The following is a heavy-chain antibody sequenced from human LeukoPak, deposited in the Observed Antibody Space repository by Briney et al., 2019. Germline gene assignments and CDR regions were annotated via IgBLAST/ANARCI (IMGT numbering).Heavy chain of an antibody. J-gene: IGHJ4*02. V-gene: IGHV4-4*07. D-gene: IGHD6-19*01. Sequence: SETLSLTCSISGDSVSVFYWSWIRQPAGKGLEWIGRIYTSGNTRDTSTKYNPSLKSRVSMSVDTSKNQFSLKLRSVTAADTATYYCAIDTFSSGWWDYSDYWGQGILVAVST. CDR3: AIDTFSSGWWDYSDY. CDR1: GDSVSVFY. CDR2: IYTSGNTRDTST.